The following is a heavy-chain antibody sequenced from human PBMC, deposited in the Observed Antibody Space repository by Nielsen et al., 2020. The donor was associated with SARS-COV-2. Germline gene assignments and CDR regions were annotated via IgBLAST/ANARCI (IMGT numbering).Heavy chain of an antibody. V-gene: IGHV4-34*01. CDR3: ARRSSGWYWFDP. Sequence: SETLSLTCAVYGGSFSGYYWSWIRQPPGKGLEWIGEINHSGSTNYNPSLKSRATISVDTSKNQSSLKLSSVTAADTAVYYCARRSSGWYWFDPWGQGTLVTVSS. CDR1: GGSFSGYY. D-gene: IGHD6-19*01. CDR2: INHSGST. J-gene: IGHJ5*01.